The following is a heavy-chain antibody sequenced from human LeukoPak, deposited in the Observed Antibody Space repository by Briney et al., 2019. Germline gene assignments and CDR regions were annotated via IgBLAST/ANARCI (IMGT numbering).Heavy chain of an antibody. Sequence: PSETLSLTCAVYGGSFSGYYWSWIRQPPGKGLEWIGEINHSGSTNYNPSLKSRVTISVDTSKNQFSLKLSSVTAADTAVYYCARRRLRRDSPGFDYWGQGTLVTVSS. D-gene: IGHD4-17*01. J-gene: IGHJ4*02. CDR2: INHSGST. CDR3: ARRRLRRDSPGFDY. CDR1: GGSFSGYY. V-gene: IGHV4-34*01.